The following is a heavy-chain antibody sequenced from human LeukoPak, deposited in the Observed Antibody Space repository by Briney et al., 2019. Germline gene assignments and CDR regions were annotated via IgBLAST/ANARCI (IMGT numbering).Heavy chain of an antibody. CDR1: GFTFSDYY. D-gene: IGHD3-9*01. J-gene: IGHJ4*02. CDR3: AKKAVDWNVDY. V-gene: IGHV3-11*01. CDR2: ISSSGSTI. Sequence: PGGSLRLSCAASGFTFSDYYMSWIRQAPGKGLEWVSYISSSGSTIYYADSVKGRFTISRDNSKNTLYLQMNSLRAEDTAVYYCAKKAVDWNVDYWGQGTLVTVSS.